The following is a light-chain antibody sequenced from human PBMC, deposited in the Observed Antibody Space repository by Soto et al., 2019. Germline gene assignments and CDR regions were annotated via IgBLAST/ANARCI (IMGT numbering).Light chain of an antibody. CDR3: GSYTTSNTVV. CDR2: DVS. J-gene: IGLJ2*01. V-gene: IGLV2-14*03. CDR1: NNDVGAYNY. Sequence: QSVLTQPASVSGCPGQSITIACTGTNNDVGAYNYVSWYQQHPGKVPKLIIHDVSSRPAGVSNRFSGSKSGNTASLTISGLQTEDEADYYCGSYTTSNTVVFGGGTQLTV.